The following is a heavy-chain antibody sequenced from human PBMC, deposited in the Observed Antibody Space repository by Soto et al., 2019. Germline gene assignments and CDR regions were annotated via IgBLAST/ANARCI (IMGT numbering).Heavy chain of an antibody. J-gene: IGHJ3*02. D-gene: IGHD3-22*01. Sequence: GGSLRLSCAASGFTFSSYAMSWVRQAPGKGLEWVSAISGSGGSTYYADSVKGRFTISRDNSKNTLYLQMNSLRAEDTAVYYCAKGATMIVVVTDAFDIWGQGSLVTVSS. CDR1: GFTFSSYA. CDR2: ISGSGGST. V-gene: IGHV3-23*01. CDR3: AKGATMIVVVTDAFDI.